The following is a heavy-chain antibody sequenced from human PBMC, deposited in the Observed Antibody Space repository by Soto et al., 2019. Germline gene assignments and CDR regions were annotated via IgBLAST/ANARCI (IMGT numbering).Heavy chain of an antibody. CDR2: INGDGGTT. CDR1: GFTFNSYW. D-gene: IGHD2-15*01. CDR3: ARGIRNYYGVDV. J-gene: IGHJ6*02. V-gene: IGHV3-74*01. Sequence: EVQLVESGGGLVQPGGSLRLYCAASGFTFNSYWIHWVRQAPGKGLVWVSRINGDGGTTNYADSVKGRFTISRDNAMNTVYVQMNNLRVEDTAVYYCARGIRNYYGVDVWGQGTTVTVSS.